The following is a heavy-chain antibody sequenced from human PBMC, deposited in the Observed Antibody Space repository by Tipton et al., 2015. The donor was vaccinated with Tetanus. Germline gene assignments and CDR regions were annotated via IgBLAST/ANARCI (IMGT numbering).Heavy chain of an antibody. CDR3: ARALKQGANWFDP. D-gene: IGHD3-16*01. V-gene: IGHV4-61*02. J-gene: IGHJ5*02. Sequence: LRLSCTVSGGSISSGTYYWNWIRQPAGKGLEWIGRIYSSGTTNYDPSLRGRVTMSIDTSKNRFSLKLDSVTAADTAIYYCARALKQGANWFDPWGQGTLVTVSS. CDR2: IYSSGTT. CDR1: GGSISSGTYY.